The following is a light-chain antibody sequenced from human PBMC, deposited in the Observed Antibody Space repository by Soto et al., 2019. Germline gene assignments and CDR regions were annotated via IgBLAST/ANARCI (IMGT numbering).Light chain of an antibody. CDR1: SSNIGGYT. V-gene: IGLV1-44*01. J-gene: IGLJ1*01. Sequence: ALTQPPSASGTPGRRVTISCSGSSSNIGGYTVNWYQQFPGTAPKLLIYSNNQRPSGVPDRFSGSKSGTSASLAISGLQSEDEADYYCAAWDDSLNAYVFGTGTKVTVL. CDR3: AAWDDSLNAYV. CDR2: SNN.